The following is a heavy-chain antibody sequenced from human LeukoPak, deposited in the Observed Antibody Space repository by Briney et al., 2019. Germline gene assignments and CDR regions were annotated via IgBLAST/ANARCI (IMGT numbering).Heavy chain of an antibody. D-gene: IGHD5-18*01. CDR1: GFTVSSNF. V-gene: IGHV3-53*01. Sequence: PGGSLRLSCAASGFTVSSNFMSWVRQAPGKGLEWVSVLYSGGTTYYADSVKGRFTISRDNSKNTLYLQMNSLRAEDTAVYYCARDGYGNNYMDVWGKGTTVTVSS. CDR3: ARDGYGNNYMDV. CDR2: LYSGGTT. J-gene: IGHJ6*03.